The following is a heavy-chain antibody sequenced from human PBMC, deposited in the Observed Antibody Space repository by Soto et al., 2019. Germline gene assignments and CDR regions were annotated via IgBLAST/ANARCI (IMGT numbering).Heavy chain of an antibody. CDR2: ISWNSGSI. CDR3: ARIAVADTGNFDY. CDR1: GFTFDDYA. J-gene: IGHJ4*02. D-gene: IGHD6-19*01. V-gene: IGHV3-9*01. Sequence: GGSLRLSCAASGFTFDDYAMHWVRQAPGKGLEWVSGISWNSGSIGYADSVKGRFTISRDNAKNSLYLQMNSLRAEDTAVYYCARIAVADTGNFDYWGQGTLVTVSS.